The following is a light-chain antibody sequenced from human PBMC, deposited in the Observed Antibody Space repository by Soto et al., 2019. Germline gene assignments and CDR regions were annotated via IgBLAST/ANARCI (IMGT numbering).Light chain of an antibody. CDR1: QSVNIY. Sequence: VLTQWPATLSLCSREKDTDSCRASQSVNIYLAWYQQKPGQAPRLLIYDASNRATGVPARFSGSGSGTDFTLTISSLESEDFAIYYCQQRANWPLTFGGGTKVDIK. CDR3: QQRANWPLT. CDR2: DAS. V-gene: IGKV3-11*01. J-gene: IGKJ4*01.